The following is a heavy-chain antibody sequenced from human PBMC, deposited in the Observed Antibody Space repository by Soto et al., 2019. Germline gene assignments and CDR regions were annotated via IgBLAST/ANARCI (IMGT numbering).Heavy chain of an antibody. CDR1: GASFSGYY. CDR2: INHSGST. D-gene: IGHD1-1*01. V-gene: IGHV4-34*01. CDR3: ESLGWNDVRYFDS. J-gene: IGHJ4*02. Sequence: ETLSLTCAVYGASFSGYYWSWIRQPPGKGLEWIGEINHSGSTNYNPSLKSRVTISVDTSKNQFSLNLSSVTAADTAVYYCESLGWNDVRYFDSWGQGTPVTVSS.